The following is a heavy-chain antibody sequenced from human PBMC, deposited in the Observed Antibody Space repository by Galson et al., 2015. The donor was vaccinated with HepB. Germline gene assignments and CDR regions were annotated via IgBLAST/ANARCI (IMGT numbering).Heavy chain of an antibody. CDR3: AKVGVVRNDY. V-gene: IGHV3-30*02. CDR1: GFTFSSYG. J-gene: IGHJ4*02. D-gene: IGHD3-22*01. Sequence: SLRLSCAASGFTFSSYGMHWVRQAPGKGLEWVAFIRYDGSNKYYADSVKGRLTISRDNSKNTLYLQMNSLRAEDTAVYYCAKVGVVRNDYWGQGTLVTVSS. CDR2: IRYDGSNK.